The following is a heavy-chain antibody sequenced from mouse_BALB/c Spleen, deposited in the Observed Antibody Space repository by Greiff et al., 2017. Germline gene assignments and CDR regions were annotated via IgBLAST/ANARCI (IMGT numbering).Heavy chain of an antibody. J-gene: IGHJ1*01. CDR3: ARQGYDRYWYFDV. CDR1: GFTFSSYA. Sequence: EVKVEESGGGLVKPGGSLKLSCAASGFTFSSYAMSWVRQTPEKRLEWVATISSGGSYTYYPDSVKGRFTISRDNAKNTLYLQMSSLRSEDTAMYYCARQGYDRYWYFDVWGAGTTVTVSS. CDR2: ISSGGSYT. D-gene: IGHD2-2*01. V-gene: IGHV5-9-3*01.